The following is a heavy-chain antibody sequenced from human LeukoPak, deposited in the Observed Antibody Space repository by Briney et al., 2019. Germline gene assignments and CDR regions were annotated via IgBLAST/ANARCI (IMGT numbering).Heavy chain of an antibody. CDR1: GASISSSRYY. D-gene: IGHD6-13*01. V-gene: IGHV4-39*07. CDR2: MYYSGST. CDR3: ARSRGWVGFGSSWAYDAFDI. Sequence: SETLSLTCTVSGASISSSRYYWGWIRQPPGKGLEWIGTMYYSGSTYYNPSLKSRVTISVDTSKNQFSLKLSSVTAADTAVYYCARSRGWVGFGSSWAYDAFDIWGQGTMVTVSS. J-gene: IGHJ3*02.